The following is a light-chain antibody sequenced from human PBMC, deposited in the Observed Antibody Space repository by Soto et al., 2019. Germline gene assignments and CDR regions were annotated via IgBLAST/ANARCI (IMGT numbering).Light chain of an antibody. CDR1: QGISSH. Sequence: IQLTQSPSSLSASVGDRVTITCGASQGISSHLAWYQQKPGKAPKLLIYAASTLQTGVPSRFSCGGSGTDFTLTLSSLQPEDFATYYCQQVNSFPSTFGQGTRLEIK. V-gene: IGKV1-9*01. J-gene: IGKJ5*01. CDR3: QQVNSFPST. CDR2: AAS.